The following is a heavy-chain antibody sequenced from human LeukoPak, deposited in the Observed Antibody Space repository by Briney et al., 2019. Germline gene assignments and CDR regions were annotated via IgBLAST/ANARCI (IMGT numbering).Heavy chain of an antibody. CDR1: GYTFTGYY. D-gene: IGHD3-10*01. CDR3: ARVWQFFDSGSYLLY. V-gene: IGHV1-2*02. Sequence: ASVKVSCKASGYTFTGYYMHWVRQAPGQGLEWMGWINPNSGNTHYTQKFQDRVTMTRDTSISTAYMELSRLRSDDTAVYYCARVWQFFDSGSYLLYWGRGTLVTVSS. CDR2: INPNSGNT. J-gene: IGHJ4*02.